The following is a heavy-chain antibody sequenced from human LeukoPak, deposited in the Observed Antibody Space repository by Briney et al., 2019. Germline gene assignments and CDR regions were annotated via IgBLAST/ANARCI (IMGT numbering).Heavy chain of an antibody. CDR1: GFTFSSYG. Sequence: GGSLRLSCAASGFTFSSYGMHWVRQAPGKGLEWVAVIWYDGSNKYYADSVKGRFTISRDNAKNTLYLQMNSLRAEDTAVYYCARGVVVVAATLGVAMDVWGKGTTVTVSS. V-gene: IGHV3-33*01. J-gene: IGHJ6*03. CDR3: ARGVVVVAATLGVAMDV. CDR2: IWYDGSNK. D-gene: IGHD2-15*01.